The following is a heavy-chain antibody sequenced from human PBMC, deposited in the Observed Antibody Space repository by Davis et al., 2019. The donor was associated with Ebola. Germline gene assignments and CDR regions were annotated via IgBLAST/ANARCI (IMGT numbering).Heavy chain of an antibody. CDR2: IIPIFGTA. V-gene: IGHV1-69*13. J-gene: IGHJ4*02. CDR1: GYTFITYG. CDR3: ARDPGDIAVAGSGY. Sequence: SVKVSCKASGYTFITYGISWVRQAPGQGLEWMGGIIPIFGTANYAQKFQGRVTITADESTSTAYMELSSLRSEDTAVYYCARDPGDIAVAGSGYWGQGTLVTVSS. D-gene: IGHD6-19*01.